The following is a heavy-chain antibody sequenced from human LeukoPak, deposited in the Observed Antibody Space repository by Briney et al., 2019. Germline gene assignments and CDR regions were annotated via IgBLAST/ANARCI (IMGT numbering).Heavy chain of an antibody. CDR2: IGGSGGGT. D-gene: IGHD6-19*01. CDR3: ARDRRIAVAGIKYYYYYYMDV. Sequence: GGSLRLSCAASGFTFSSYAMSWVRLAPGKGLEWVSIIGGSGGGTNYADSVKGRFSISRDNSKSTLYLQMNSLRAEDTAVYYCARDRRIAVAGIKYYYYYYMDVWGKGTTVTVSS. J-gene: IGHJ6*03. CDR1: GFTFSSYA. V-gene: IGHV3-23*01.